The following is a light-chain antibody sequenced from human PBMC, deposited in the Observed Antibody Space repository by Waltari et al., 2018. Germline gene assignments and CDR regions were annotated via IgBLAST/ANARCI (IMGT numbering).Light chain of an antibody. J-gene: IGKJ5*01. CDR2: WAS. CDR1: QSVLYRSDNKNY. CDR3: QQYYSSPVT. V-gene: IGKV4-1*01. Sequence: DIVMTQSPDSLAVSLGERATINCKSSQSVLYRSDNKNYLGWYQQKPGLPPKLLIYWASIRESGVPDRFSGSGSGTDFTLTISSLQAEDVAVYYCQQYYSSPVTFGQGTRLEIK.